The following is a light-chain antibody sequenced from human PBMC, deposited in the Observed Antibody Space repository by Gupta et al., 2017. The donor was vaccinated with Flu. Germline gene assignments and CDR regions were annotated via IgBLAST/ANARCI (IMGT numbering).Light chain of an antibody. J-gene: IGKJ3*01. Sequence: EIVLTQSPVTLSLSPGERATLSCRASQSVSSSLAWYQQKAGQAPKLLIYGASNRATGIPVRFSGSGSGTAFTLTINSLEPEDFAVYYCQQRSTWPQITFGPGTKVDIK. CDR2: GAS. CDR3: QQRSTWPQIT. CDR1: QSVSSS. V-gene: IGKV3-11*01.